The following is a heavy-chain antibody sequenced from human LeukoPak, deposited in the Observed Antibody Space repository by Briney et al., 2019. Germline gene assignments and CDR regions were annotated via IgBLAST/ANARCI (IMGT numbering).Heavy chain of an antibody. CDR2: ITSSSSYI. J-gene: IGHJ6*04. CDR1: GSIFISYS. D-gene: IGHD3-10*02. V-gene: IGHV3-21*01. Sequence: GRSLRPSRAGAGSIFISYSMSWVRQDPRKWVEWVSSITSSSSYIYYAHSVKGRFTISRENAKNSLYLQMNSLRAEDAAVYYCAELGITMIGGVWRKGTTVTIPS. CDR3: AELGITMIGGV.